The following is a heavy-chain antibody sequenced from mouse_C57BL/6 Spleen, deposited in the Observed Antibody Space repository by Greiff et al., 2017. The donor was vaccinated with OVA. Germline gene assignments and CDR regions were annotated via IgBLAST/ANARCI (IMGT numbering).Heavy chain of an antibody. CDR3: ARDTGYYFGY. J-gene: IGHJ2*01. CDR2: IGYDGSN. Sequence: VQLKESGPGLVKPSQSLYLTCSVTGYSITSGYFWNGNRQLPGNKQEWMGQIGYDGSNTNKPSLKNRISITRDTSKKQFFLKLNSVTTEDTATYYCARDTGYYFGYWGQGTTLTVSS. CDR1: GYSITSGYF. V-gene: IGHV3-6*01. D-gene: IGHD4-1*01.